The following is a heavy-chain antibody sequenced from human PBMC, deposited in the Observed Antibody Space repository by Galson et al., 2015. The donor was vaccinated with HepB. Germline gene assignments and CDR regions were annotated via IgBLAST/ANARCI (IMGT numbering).Heavy chain of an antibody. D-gene: IGHD6-19*01. V-gene: IGHV3-9*01. CDR1: GFTFDDYA. CDR3: AKTGASGWYGTDFDY. Sequence: SLRLSCAASGFTFDDYAMHWVRQAPGKGLEWVSGISWNSGSIGYADSVKGRFIISRDNAKNSLYLQMNSLRAEDTALYYCAKTGASGWYGTDFDYWGQGTLVTVSS. CDR2: ISWNSGSI. J-gene: IGHJ4*02.